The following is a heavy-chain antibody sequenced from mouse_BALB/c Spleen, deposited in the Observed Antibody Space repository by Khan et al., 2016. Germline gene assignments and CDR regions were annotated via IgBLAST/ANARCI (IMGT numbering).Heavy chain of an antibody. CDR1: GFDFSRYW. CDR3: ARLHYYGYMNY. V-gene: IGHV4-1*02. Sequence: EVQLVESGGGLVQPGGSLKLSCAATGFDFSRYWMSWVRQAPGKGLEWIGEINPDSSTINYTPSLKDKFIISRDNAKNTLYLQMSKVRSEDTALYFCARLHYYGYMNYWGQGTTLTVSS. D-gene: IGHD1-2*01. J-gene: IGHJ2*01. CDR2: INPDSSTI.